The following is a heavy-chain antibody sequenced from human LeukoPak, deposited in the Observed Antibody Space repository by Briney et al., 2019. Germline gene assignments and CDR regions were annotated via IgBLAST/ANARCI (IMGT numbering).Heavy chain of an antibody. D-gene: IGHD6-19*01. V-gene: IGHV1-8*02. CDR2: MNPNSGNT. Sequence: ASVKVSCKASGYTFSTYPMNWVRQATGQGLEWMGWMNPNSGNTGYAQKFQGRVTMTRNTSISTAYMELSSLRSEDTAVYYCARGSYSSGWYPSHYYGMDVWGQGTTVTVSS. CDR3: ARGSYSSGWYPSHYYGMDV. J-gene: IGHJ6*02. CDR1: GYTFSTYP.